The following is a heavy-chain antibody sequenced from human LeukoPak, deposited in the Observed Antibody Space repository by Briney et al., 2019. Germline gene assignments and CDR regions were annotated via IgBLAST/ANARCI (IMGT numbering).Heavy chain of an antibody. J-gene: IGHJ5*02. CDR3: ARDGGEQQQLFGWFDP. CDR2: INPNSGGT. V-gene: IGHV1-2*02. D-gene: IGHD6-13*01. Sequence: ASVKVSCKASGYTFTGYYMHWVRQAPGQGLEWMGWINPNSGGTNYAQKFQGRVTMTRDTSISTAYMELSRLRSDDTAVYYCARDGGEQQQLFGWFDPWGQGTLVTVSS. CDR1: GYTFTGYY.